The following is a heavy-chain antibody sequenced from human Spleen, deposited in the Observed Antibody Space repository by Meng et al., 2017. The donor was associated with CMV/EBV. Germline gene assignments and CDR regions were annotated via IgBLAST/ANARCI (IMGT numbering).Heavy chain of an antibody. J-gene: IGHJ4*02. V-gene: IGHV4-30-4*08. CDR1: GGSISSGDYY. D-gene: IGHD6-13*01. CDR3: ARSAAAGTYFDY. Sequence: SETLSLTCTVSGGSISSGDYYWSWIRQPPGKGLEWIGYIYYSGSTYYNPSLKSRVTISADTSKNQFSLKLTSVTAADTAVYYCARSAAAGTYFDYWGQGTLVTVSS. CDR2: IYYSGST.